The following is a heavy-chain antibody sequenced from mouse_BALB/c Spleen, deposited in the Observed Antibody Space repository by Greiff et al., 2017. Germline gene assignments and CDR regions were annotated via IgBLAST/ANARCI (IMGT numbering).Heavy chain of an antibody. CDR1: GYTFTSYW. D-gene: IGHD2-2*01. CDR3: AREGVTTTEFAY. CDR2: INPSTGYT. V-gene: IGHV1-7*01. Sequence: QVQLQQSGAELAKPGASVKMSCKASGYTFTSYWMHWVKQRPGQGLECIGYINPSTGYTEYNQKFKDKATLTADKSSSTAYMQLSSLTSEDSAVYYCAREGVTTTEFAYWGQGTLVTVSA. J-gene: IGHJ3*01.